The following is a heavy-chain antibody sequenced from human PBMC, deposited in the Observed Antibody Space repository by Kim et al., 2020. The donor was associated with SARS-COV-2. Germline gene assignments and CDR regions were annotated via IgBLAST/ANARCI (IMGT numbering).Heavy chain of an antibody. CDR3: ARDLHSSGGKCSQFDY. D-gene: IGHD6-19*01. J-gene: IGHJ4*02. CDR2: ISSSGTTI. Sequence: GGSLRLSCAASGFTFSDYYMNWIRQAPGKGLEWVAYISSSGTTIYYADSAKGQFTISRDNGKNSVYLQMNSLRAKDTAMYYCARDLHSSGGKCSQFDYWGQGTLATVSS. V-gene: IGHV3-11*01. CDR1: GFTFSDYY.